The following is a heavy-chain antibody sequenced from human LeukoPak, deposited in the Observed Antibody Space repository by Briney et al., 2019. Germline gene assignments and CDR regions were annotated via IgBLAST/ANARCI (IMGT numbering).Heavy chain of an antibody. J-gene: IGHJ4*02. V-gene: IGHV4-59*01. Sequence: SETLSLTCAVSGGSIRPYYWMWIRQPPGKGLEWIGYISYSGSTSFNPSLKSRVTISLDTSTNQVSLKLRSVTAADTAVYYCARAGSYRLATTLWGQGTLVTVSS. D-gene: IGHD5-12*01. CDR3: ARAGSYRLATTL. CDR1: GGSIRPYY. CDR2: ISYSGST.